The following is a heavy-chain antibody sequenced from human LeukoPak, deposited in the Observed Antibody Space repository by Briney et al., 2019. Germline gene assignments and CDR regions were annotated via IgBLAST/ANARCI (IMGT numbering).Heavy chain of an antibody. V-gene: IGHV4-4*07. Sequence: TPSETLSLPCTVSRASIGDNYWSWSRQPAGKAREWIGRTYTSGDTNYNPSLKSRASVSVDTSKNQFYLSLRYVTAADTAVYYCTIGGASGSLAHWGPGTLVTVSS. D-gene: IGHD6-13*01. CDR3: TIGGASGSLAH. CDR1: RASIGDNY. CDR2: TYTSGDT. J-gene: IGHJ4*02.